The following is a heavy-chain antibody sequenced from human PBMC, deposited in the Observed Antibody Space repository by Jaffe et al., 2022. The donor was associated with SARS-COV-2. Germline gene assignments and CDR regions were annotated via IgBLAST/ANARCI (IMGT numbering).Heavy chain of an antibody. CDR1: GFTFSSYA. J-gene: IGHJ4*02. Sequence: QVQLVESGGGVVQPGRSLRLSCAASGFTFSSYAMHWVRQAPGKGLEWVAVISYDGSNKYYADSVKGRFTISRDNSKNTLYLQMNSLRAEDTAVYYCAREVRRGPVSRTGFDYWGQGTLVTVSS. CDR2: ISYDGSNK. V-gene: IGHV3-30-3*01. CDR3: AREVRRGPVSRTGFDY.